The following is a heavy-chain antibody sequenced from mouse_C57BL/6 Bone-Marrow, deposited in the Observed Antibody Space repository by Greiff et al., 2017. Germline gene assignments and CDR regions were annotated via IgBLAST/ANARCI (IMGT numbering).Heavy chain of an antibody. J-gene: IGHJ4*01. Sequence: QVQLQQPGAELAKPGASVKLSCKASGYTFTSYWMHWVKQRPGQGLEWIGMIHPNSGSTNYNEKFKSKATLTVDKSSSTAYMKLSRLTYEDSAVYYCASCPMDYWGQGTSVTVSS. V-gene: IGHV1-64*01. CDR1: GYTFTSYW. CDR2: IHPNSGST. CDR3: ASCPMDY.